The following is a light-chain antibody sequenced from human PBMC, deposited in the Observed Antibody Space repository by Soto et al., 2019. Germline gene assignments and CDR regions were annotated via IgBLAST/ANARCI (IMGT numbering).Light chain of an antibody. V-gene: IGKV3-20*01. CDR1: QSVSSY. CDR2: DVS. Sequence: PGERATLSCMASQSVSSYLAWYQQKPGQATRLLIYDVSNRATGIPAKFSGSGSGTDFTLTISRLEPEDFAVYYCQQYGSSPRITFGQGSRLEIK. CDR3: QQYGSSPRIT. J-gene: IGKJ5*01.